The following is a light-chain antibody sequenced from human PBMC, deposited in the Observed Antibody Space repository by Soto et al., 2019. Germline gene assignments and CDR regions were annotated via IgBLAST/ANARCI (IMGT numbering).Light chain of an antibody. J-gene: IGLJ1*01. CDR2: GTS. Sequence: QSVLTPPPSVSGDPGQRVTISCTASSSNIGAGYHAHWSQQLPGTAPTLLIYGTSNRPSGVPDRFSGSQSGTSASLAISVLHAEEEADYYCQSYDSSLSDYFFGTGTKVTVL. CDR3: QSYDSSLSDYF. V-gene: IGLV1-40*01. CDR1: SSNIGAGYH.